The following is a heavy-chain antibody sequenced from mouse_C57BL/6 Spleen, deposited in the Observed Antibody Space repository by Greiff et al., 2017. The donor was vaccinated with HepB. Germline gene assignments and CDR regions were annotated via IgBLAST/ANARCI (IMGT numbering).Heavy chain of an antibody. D-gene: IGHD2-4*01. J-gene: IGHJ2*01. V-gene: IGHV1-26*01. CDR2: INPNNGGT. Sequence: VQLQQSGPELVKPGASVKISCKASGYTFTDYYMNWVKQSHGKSLEWIGDINPNNGGTSYNQKFKGKATLTVDKSSSTAYMELRSLTSEDSAVYYCANIYYDYEDYFDYWGQGTTLTVSS. CDR3: ANIYYDYEDYFDY. CDR1: GYTFTDYY.